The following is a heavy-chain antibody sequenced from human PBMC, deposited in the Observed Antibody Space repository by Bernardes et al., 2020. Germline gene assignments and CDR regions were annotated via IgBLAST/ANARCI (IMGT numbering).Heavy chain of an antibody. CDR2: ISAYNGNT. D-gene: IGHD1-26*01. CDR3: ARDQPCGSYPCSDY. V-gene: IGHV1-18*01. Sequence: ASLKVSCKASGYTFTSYGISWVRQAPGQGLEWMGWISAYNGNTNYAQKLQGRVTMTTDTSTSTAYMELRSLRSDDTAVYYCARDQPCGSYPCSDYWGQGTLVTGSA. J-gene: IGHJ4*02. CDR1: GYTFTSYG.